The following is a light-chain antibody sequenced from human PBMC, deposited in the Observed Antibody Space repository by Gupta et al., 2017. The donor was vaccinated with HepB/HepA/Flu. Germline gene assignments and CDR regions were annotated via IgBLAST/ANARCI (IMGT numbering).Light chain of an antibody. Sequence: LPFTHIPSLLSASVGDRVTIPCRASQGISSYLDWYQQKPGKAPKLLIYAASTLQSGVPSRFSGSGSGTEFTLTISSLQPEDFATYYCQQLNSYPWTFGQGTKVEIK. V-gene: IGKV1-9*01. J-gene: IGKJ1*01. CDR1: QGISSY. CDR3: QQLNSYPWT. CDR2: AAS.